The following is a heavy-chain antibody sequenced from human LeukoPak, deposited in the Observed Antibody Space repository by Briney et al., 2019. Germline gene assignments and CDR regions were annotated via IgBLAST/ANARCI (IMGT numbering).Heavy chain of an antibody. D-gene: IGHD6-19*01. CDR2: IWYDGSNK. J-gene: IGHJ4*02. V-gene: IGHV3-33*08. CDR3: ARDGIAVAGTTSFDY. Sequence: PGGSLRLSCAASGFTFSSYGMHWVRQAPGKGLEWVAVIWYDGSNKYYADSVKGRFTISRDNSKNTLYLQMNSLRAEDTAVYYCARDGIAVAGTTSFDYWGQGTLVTVSS. CDR1: GFTFSSYG.